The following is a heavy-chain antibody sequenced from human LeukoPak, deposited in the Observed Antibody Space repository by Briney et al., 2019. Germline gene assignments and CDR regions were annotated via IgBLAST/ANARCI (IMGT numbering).Heavy chain of an antibody. D-gene: IGHD1-26*01. CDR1: GGSISSSSYY. Sequence: SETLSLTCTVSGGSISSSSYYWGWIRQPPGKGLEWIGSIYYSGSTYYNPSLKSRVTISVDTSKNQFSLKLSSVTAAGTAVYYCARDPGSGSYQGSLSWFDPWGQGTLVTVSS. J-gene: IGHJ5*02. CDR3: ARDPGSGSYQGSLSWFDP. V-gene: IGHV4-39*07. CDR2: IYYSGST.